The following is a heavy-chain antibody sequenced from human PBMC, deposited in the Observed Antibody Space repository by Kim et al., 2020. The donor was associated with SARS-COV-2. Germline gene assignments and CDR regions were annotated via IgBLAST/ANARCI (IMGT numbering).Heavy chain of an antibody. V-gene: IGHV5-10-1*01. CDR1: GYSFTSYW. J-gene: IGHJ6*02. CDR2: IDPSDSYT. Sequence: GESLKISCKGSGYSFTSYWISWVRQMPGKGLEWMGRIDPSDSYTNYSPSFQGHVTISADKSISTAYLQWRSLKASDTAMYYCARQSDIVATAGGYYYYGMDVWGQGTTVTVSS. D-gene: IGHD5-12*01. CDR3: ARQSDIVATAGGYYYYGMDV.